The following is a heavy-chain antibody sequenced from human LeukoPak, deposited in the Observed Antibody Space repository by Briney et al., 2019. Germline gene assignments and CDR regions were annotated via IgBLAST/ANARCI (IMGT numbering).Heavy chain of an antibody. CDR3: ARGAATNLWPSDY. CDR2: ISSSSSII. V-gene: IGHV3-48*01. D-gene: IGHD3-10*01. Sequence: GGSLRLSCAASGFTFSSYSMNWVRQAPGKGLEWISYISSSSSIIYYADSVKGRFIISRDNAKNSLYLQMNSLRAEDTAIYYCARGAATNLWPSDYWGQGTLVTVSS. J-gene: IGHJ4*02. CDR1: GFTFSSYS.